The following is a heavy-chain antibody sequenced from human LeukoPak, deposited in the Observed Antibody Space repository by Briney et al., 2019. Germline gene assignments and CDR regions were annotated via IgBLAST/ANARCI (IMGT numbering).Heavy chain of an antibody. V-gene: IGHV4-4*07. CDR2: IYTSGST. D-gene: IGHD3-9*01. CDR3: ARGWYYDILTGYYNGFDY. J-gene: IGHJ4*02. Sequence: PSETLSLTCTVSGGSISSYYWSWIRQPVGKGLEWIGRIYTSGSTNYNPSLKSRVTMSVDTSKNQFSLKLSSVTAADTAVYYCARGWYYDILTGYYNGFDYWGQGTLVTVSS. CDR1: GGSISSYY.